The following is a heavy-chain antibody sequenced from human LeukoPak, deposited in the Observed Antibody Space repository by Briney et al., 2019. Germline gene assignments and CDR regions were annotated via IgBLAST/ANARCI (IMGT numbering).Heavy chain of an antibody. V-gene: IGHV3-48*01. Sequence: GGSLRLSCAASGFTFSSYSMNWVRQAPGKGLEWVSYLSSSGTTIYYADSVKGRFTISRDNAKNSLYLQMNSLRAEDTAVYYCAPLGEYSSSSGPFDFWGQGTLVTVSS. D-gene: IGHD6-6*01. CDR1: GFTFSSYS. J-gene: IGHJ4*02. CDR2: LSSSGTTI. CDR3: APLGEYSSSSGPFDF.